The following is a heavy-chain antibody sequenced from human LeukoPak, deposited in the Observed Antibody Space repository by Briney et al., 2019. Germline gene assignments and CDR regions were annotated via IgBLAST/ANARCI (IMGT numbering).Heavy chain of an antibody. J-gene: IGHJ4*02. CDR2: TYYRGST. Sequence: SETLSLTCTVSGGSIGSSRYYWDWIRQPPGKGLEWIGSTYYRGSTYYNPSLRSRVTLSMDTSTNQFSLKVSSEAATDTAVYFCARRPRTNFDFWGQGILVTVSS. CDR1: GGSIGSSRYY. CDR3: ARRPRTNFDF. D-gene: IGHD3/OR15-3a*01. V-gene: IGHV4-39*01.